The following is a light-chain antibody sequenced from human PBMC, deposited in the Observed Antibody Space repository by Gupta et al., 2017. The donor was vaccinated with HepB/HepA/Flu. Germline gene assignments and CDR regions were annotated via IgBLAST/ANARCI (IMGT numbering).Light chain of an antibody. J-gene: IGKJ5*01. CDR2: AS. Sequence: QKPGKAPKVLIHASNLKSGVPSRFSGSGSGTEFTLSISSLQPEDFATYFCQQLKSHPITFGQGTRLEIK. V-gene: IGKV1-9*01. CDR3: QQLKSHPIT.